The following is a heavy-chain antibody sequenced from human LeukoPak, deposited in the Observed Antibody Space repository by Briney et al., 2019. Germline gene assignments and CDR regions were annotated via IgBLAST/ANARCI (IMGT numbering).Heavy chain of an antibody. CDR2: ISGSGDNT. CDR1: GFTFSSYA. J-gene: IGHJ4*02. Sequence: GGSLRLSCAASGFTFSSYAMSWVRQAPGKGLDWVSGISGSGDNTYYADSVKGRFTISRDNSKNTLYVQVNSLGTEDTAAYYCARNENSGWGYFDYWGQGTLVTVSS. V-gene: IGHV3-23*01. D-gene: IGHD5-12*01. CDR3: ARNENSGWGYFDY.